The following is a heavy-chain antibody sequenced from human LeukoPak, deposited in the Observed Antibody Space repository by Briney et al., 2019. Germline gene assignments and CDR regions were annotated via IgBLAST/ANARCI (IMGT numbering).Heavy chain of an antibody. CDR1: GGSISSYY. CDR3: ARSPNSGYDFHFDY. Sequence: SETLSLTCTVSGGSISSYYWSWIRQPAGKGLEWIGRIYTSGSTNYNPSLKSRVTISVDASKNQFSLRLSSVTAADTAIYYCARSPNSGYDFHFDYWGQGTLVTVSS. V-gene: IGHV4-4*07. J-gene: IGHJ4*02. D-gene: IGHD5-12*01. CDR2: IYTSGST.